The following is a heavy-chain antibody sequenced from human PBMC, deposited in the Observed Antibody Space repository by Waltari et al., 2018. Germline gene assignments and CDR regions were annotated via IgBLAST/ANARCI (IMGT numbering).Heavy chain of an antibody. CDR3: ARTSQRWLQLGGFDY. CDR2: IYHSGST. CDR1: GYSISSGYY. J-gene: IGHJ4*02. V-gene: IGHV4-38-2*01. Sequence: QVQLQESGPGLVKTSETLSLTCAVSGYSISSGYYWGWIRQPPGKGLEWIGSIYHSGSTYYNPSLKSRVTISVDTSKNQFSLKLSSVTAADTAVYYCARTSQRWLQLGGFDYWGQGTLVTVSS. D-gene: IGHD5-12*01.